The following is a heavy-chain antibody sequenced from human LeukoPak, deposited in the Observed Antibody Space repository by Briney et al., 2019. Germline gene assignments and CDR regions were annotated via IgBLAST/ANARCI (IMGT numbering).Heavy chain of an antibody. Sequence: GESLKISCKGSGYSFTSYWIGWVRQMPGKGLEWMGIIYPGDSDTRYSPSFQRQVTISADKSISTAYLQWSSLKASDTAMYYCARSCPYRYDAFDIWGQGTMVTVSS. CDR2: IYPGDSDT. V-gene: IGHV5-51*01. J-gene: IGHJ3*02. CDR3: ARSCPYRYDAFDI. CDR1: GYSFTSYW. D-gene: IGHD3-16*02.